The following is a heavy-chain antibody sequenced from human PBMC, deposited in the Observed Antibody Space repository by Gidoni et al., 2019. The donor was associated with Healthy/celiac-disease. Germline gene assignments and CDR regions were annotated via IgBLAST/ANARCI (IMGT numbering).Heavy chain of an antibody. V-gene: IGHV3-48*03. D-gene: IGHD2-15*01. Sequence: EVQLVESGGGLVQPGGSLRLPCAASGFTFSSYEMNWVRQAPGKGLAWVSYISSSGSTIYYADSVKGRFTISRDNAKNSLYLQMNSLRAEDTAVYYCATIVVVAQGDYWGQGTLVTVSS. J-gene: IGHJ4*02. CDR2: ISSSGSTI. CDR1: GFTFSSYE. CDR3: ATIVVVAQGDY.